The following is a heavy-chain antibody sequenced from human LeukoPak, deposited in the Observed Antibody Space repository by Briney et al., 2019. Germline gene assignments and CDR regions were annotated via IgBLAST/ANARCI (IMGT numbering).Heavy chain of an antibody. V-gene: IGHV4-31*03. Sequence: PSETLSLTCTVSGGSISSGGYYWSWIRQHPGKGLEWIGYIYYSGSTYYNPSLKSRVTISVDTSKNQFSLKLSSVTAADTAVYYCARVGNYYGSSGYVDYWGQGTLVTVSS. CDR2: IYYSGST. CDR1: GGSISSGGYY. J-gene: IGHJ4*02. CDR3: ARVGNYYGSSGYVDY. D-gene: IGHD3-22*01.